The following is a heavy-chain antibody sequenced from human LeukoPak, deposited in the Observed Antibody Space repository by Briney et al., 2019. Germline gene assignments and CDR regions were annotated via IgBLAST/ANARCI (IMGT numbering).Heavy chain of an antibody. D-gene: IGHD5-18*01. CDR2: INPDGNKK. CDR1: GFTFSSYT. CDR3: ARDLAYSRLDY. V-gene: IGHV3-7*01. Sequence: PGGSLRLSCAASGFTFSSYTMSWVRQAPGKGLEWVASINPDGNKKYSADSVKGRFTISRDNAENSLYPQMNSLRVEDTAFYYCARDLAYSRLDYWGQGMLVTVSS. J-gene: IGHJ4*02.